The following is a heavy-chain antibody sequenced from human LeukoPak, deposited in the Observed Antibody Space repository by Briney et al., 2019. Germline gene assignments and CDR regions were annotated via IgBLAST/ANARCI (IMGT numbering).Heavy chain of an antibody. CDR3: ATSYCGGDCYPDAFDI. Sequence: ASVKVSCKASGYTFTSYDINWVRQATGQGLEWMGWMNPNSGNTGYAQKFQGRVTITRNTSISTAYMELSSLRSEDTAVYYRATSYCGGDCYPDAFDIWGQGTMVTVSS. J-gene: IGHJ3*02. CDR2: MNPNSGNT. D-gene: IGHD2-21*02. V-gene: IGHV1-8*03. CDR1: GYTFTSYD.